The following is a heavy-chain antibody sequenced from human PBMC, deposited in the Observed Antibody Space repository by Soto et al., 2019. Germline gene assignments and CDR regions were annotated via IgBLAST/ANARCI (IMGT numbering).Heavy chain of an antibody. V-gene: IGHV4-34*01. Sequence: QVQLQQWGAGLLKPLETLSLTCAVSDGSFSGYYWSWVRQPPGKGLEWIGDINHSGSTNYNPSIKSRVTISVDTSNNQFSLKLTSVTAADTAVYYCARGRSYQLLSTWGQGTLATVSS. D-gene: IGHD2-2*01. CDR2: INHSGST. CDR1: DGSFSGYY. CDR3: ARGRSYQLLST. J-gene: IGHJ5*02.